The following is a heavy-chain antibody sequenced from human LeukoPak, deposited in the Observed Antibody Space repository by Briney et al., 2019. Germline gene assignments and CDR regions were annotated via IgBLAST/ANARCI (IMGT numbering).Heavy chain of an antibody. D-gene: IGHD4-17*01. V-gene: IGHV4-39*01. CDR3: ASHTSYGDSFGD. J-gene: IGHJ4*02. Sequence: PSETLSLTCTVSGGSISSSSYYWGWIRQPPGKGLEWIGSIYYSGSTYYKPSLKSRVTISIDTSKNQFSLKLSSVTAADTAVYYCASHTSYGDSFGDWGQGTLVTVSS. CDR2: IYYSGST. CDR1: GGSISSSSYY.